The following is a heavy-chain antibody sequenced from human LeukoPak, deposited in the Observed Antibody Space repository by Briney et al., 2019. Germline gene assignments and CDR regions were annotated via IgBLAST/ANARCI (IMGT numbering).Heavy chain of an antibody. D-gene: IGHD6-6*01. Sequence: SETLSLTCTVSGGSISSSSYYWGWIRQPPGKGLEWIGSIYYSGSTYYNPSLKSRVTISVDTSKNQFSLRLSSVTAADTAVYYCARHSVAARRGGWFDPWGQGTLVTVSS. CDR3: ARHSVAARRGGWFDP. CDR1: GGSISSSSYY. J-gene: IGHJ5*02. CDR2: IYYSGST. V-gene: IGHV4-39*01.